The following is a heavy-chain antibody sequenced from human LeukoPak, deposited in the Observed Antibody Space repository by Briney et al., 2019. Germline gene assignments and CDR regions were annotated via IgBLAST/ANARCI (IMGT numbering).Heavy chain of an antibody. CDR1: GYTFTGYY. CDR2: INPNTGDT. D-gene: IGHD6-19*01. Sequence: AASVKVSCKASGYTFTGYYMHWVRQAPGQGLEWMGWINPNTGDTNYAQKFQGRVTMTRDTSISTAYMELSRLRSDDTAVYYCARGSEQWLERGPFDYWGQGTLVTVSS. CDR3: ARGSEQWLERGPFDY. V-gene: IGHV1-2*02. J-gene: IGHJ4*02.